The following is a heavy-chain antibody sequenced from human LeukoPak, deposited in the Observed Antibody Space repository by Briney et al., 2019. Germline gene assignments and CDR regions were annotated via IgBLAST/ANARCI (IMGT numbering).Heavy chain of an antibody. Sequence: PGGSLRLSCAASGFTFSSYAMHWVRQAPGKGLEWVAVISYDGSNKYYADSVKGRSTISRDNSKNTLYLQMNSLGAEDTAVYYCARNIRDILDYWGQGTLVTVSS. CDR2: ISYDGSNK. J-gene: IGHJ4*02. CDR1: GFTFSSYA. D-gene: IGHD2-15*01. V-gene: IGHV3-30*01. CDR3: ARNIRDILDY.